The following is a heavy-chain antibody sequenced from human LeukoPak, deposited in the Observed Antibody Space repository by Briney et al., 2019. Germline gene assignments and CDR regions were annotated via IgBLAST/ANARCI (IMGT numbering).Heavy chain of an antibody. V-gene: IGHV4-34*01. CDR3: ARGGGVDTAMVSDFDY. J-gene: IGHJ4*02. Sequence: PSETLSLTCAVYGGSFSGYYWSWIRQPPGKGLEWIGEINHSGSTNYNPSLKSRVTISVDTSKNLFSLKLSSVTAADTAVYYCARGGGVDTAMVSDFDYWGQGTLVTVSS. CDR2: INHSGST. CDR1: GGSFSGYY. D-gene: IGHD5-18*01.